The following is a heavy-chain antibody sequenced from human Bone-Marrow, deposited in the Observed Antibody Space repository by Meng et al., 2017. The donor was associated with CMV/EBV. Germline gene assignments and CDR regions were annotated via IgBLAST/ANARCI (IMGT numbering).Heavy chain of an antibody. CDR3: ARHEAVYYFDL. CDR2: ISSSGSTI. Sequence: GGSLRLSCAASGFTFSSYEMNWVRQAPGKGLEWVSYISSSGSTIYYADSVKGRFTISRDNAKNSLYLQMNSLRAEDTAVYFCARHEAVYYFDLWGQGTLVTVSS. V-gene: IGHV3-48*03. CDR1: GFTFSSYE. J-gene: IGHJ4*02.